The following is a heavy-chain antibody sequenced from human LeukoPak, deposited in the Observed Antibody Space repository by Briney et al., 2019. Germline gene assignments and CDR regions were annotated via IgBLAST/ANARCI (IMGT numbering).Heavy chain of an antibody. V-gene: IGHV1-2*02. D-gene: IGHD1-1*01. J-gene: IGHJ4*02. CDR1: GYTFTGYY. Sequence: GASVKVSCKASGYTFTGYYMHWVRQAPGQGLEWMGWINPNSGGTNYAQKFQGRVTMTRDTSISTAYMELSRLRSDDTAVYYCARSARGDMGRLFDYWGQGTLVTVSS. CDR2: INPNSGGT. CDR3: ARSARGDMGRLFDY.